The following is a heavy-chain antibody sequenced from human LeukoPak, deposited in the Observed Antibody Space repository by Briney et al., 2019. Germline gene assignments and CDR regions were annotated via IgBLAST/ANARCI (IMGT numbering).Heavy chain of an antibody. CDR1: GFTVSSNY. CDR3: ARESGRRRNYYGMDV. J-gene: IGHJ6*02. V-gene: IGHV3-66*01. D-gene: IGHD6-25*01. Sequence: PGGSLRLSCAASGFTVSSNYMSWVRQAPGKGLEWVSVIYSGGSTYYADSVKGRFTISRDNSKNTLYLQMNSLRAEDTAVYYCARESGRRRNYYGMDVWGQGTTVTVSS. CDR2: IYSGGST.